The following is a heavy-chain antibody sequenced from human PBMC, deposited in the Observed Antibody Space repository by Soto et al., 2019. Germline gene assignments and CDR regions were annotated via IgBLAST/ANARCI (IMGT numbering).Heavy chain of an antibody. D-gene: IGHD3-9*01. Sequence: PGESLKISCKGSGYSFTSYWISWVRQMPGKGLEWMGRIDPSDSYTNYSPSFQGHVTISADKSISTAYLQWSSLKASDTAMYYCARRYYDILTGYSKFDYWGQGTLVTVS. J-gene: IGHJ4*02. CDR1: GYSFTSYW. V-gene: IGHV5-10-1*01. CDR3: ARRYYDILTGYSKFDY. CDR2: IDPSDSYT.